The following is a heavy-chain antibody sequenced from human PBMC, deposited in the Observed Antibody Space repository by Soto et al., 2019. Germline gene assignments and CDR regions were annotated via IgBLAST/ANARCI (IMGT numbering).Heavy chain of an antibody. V-gene: IGHV3-72*01. J-gene: IGHJ4*02. Sequence: EEQLVESGGGLVQPGGSLTLSCAASGFTFSEHYMEWVRQAPGKGLEWVARSRNEAKSYSTDYAASVKGRFTVSRDLSMNSLYLQMNNLKTEATAVYYCSRMEGGWGQGTLVTVSS. CDR1: GFTFSEHY. D-gene: IGHD1-26*01. CDR3: SRMEGG. CDR2: SRNEAKSYST.